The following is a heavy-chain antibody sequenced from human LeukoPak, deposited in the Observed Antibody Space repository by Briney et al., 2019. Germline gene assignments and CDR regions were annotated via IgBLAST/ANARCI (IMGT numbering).Heavy chain of an antibody. J-gene: IGHJ6*02. CDR3: ARDKGLGGKYYDYFYGMDA. D-gene: IGHD1-1*01. Sequence: EASVKVSCKASGYTFTSYAMHWVRQAPGQRLEWMGWISAYNDNTYYAQRVQGRVTMTTDMYTTTAYMELKSLRYDDTAVYYCARDKGLGGKYYDYFYGMDAWGQGTTVTVSS. CDR1: GYTFTSYA. V-gene: IGHV1-18*01. CDR2: ISAYNDNT.